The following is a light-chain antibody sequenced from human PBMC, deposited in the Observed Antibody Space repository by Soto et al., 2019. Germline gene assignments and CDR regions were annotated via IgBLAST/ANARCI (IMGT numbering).Light chain of an antibody. V-gene: IGLV2-14*01. J-gene: IGLJ1*01. CDR2: EVS. CDR1: SSDVGGYNY. CDR3: SSFTSSRIYV. Sequence: QSVLTQPASVSGSPGQSITISCTGTSSDVGGYNYVSWYQQHPGKAPKLMIYEVSNRPSGISSRFSGSKSGNTASLTISGLQAEDEADYYCSSFTSSRIYVFGTGTKLTVL.